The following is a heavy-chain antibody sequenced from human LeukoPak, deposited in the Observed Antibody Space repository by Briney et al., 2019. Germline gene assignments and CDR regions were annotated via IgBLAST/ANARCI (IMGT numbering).Heavy chain of an antibody. D-gene: IGHD2-2*01. CDR3: ARGHGTSRFSRPVP. CDR1: GGSFSGYY. J-gene: IGHJ5*02. Sequence: SETLSLTCAVYGGSFSGYYWIWIRQPPGKGLEWIGEINHSGSTNYNPSLKSRVTISVDTSKNQFSLKLSSVTAADTAVYYCARGHGTSRFSRPVPWGQGTLVTVSS. V-gene: IGHV4-34*01. CDR2: INHSGST.